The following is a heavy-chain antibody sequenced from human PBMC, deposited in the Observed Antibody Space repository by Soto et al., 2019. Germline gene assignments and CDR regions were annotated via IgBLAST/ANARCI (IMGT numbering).Heavy chain of an antibody. V-gene: IGHV4-59*01. J-gene: IGHJ4*02. Sequence: SETLSLTCTVSGGSISSYYWSWIRQPPGKGLEWIGYIYYSGSTNYNPSLKSRVTISVDTSKNQFSLKLSSVTAADTAMYYCARAPGIAAAVDYWGQGTLVTVSS. CDR2: IYYSGST. D-gene: IGHD6-13*01. CDR1: GGSISSYY. CDR3: ARAPGIAAAVDY.